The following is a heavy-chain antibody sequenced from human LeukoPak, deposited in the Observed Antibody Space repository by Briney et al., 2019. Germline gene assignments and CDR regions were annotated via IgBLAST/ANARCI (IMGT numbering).Heavy chain of an antibody. CDR1: GYNFTTFG. CDR3: ARTYYYGSSAYYGSVDY. J-gene: IGHJ4*02. V-gene: IGHV1-18*01. CDR2: ISAYNGNT. Sequence: ASVKVSCKASGYNFTTFGISWVRQAPGQGFEWMGWISAYNGNTNYAQKLQGRLTMTTDTSTSTAYMELRGLRSDDTAVYYCARTYYYGSSAYYGSVDYWGQGTLVTVSS. D-gene: IGHD3-22*01.